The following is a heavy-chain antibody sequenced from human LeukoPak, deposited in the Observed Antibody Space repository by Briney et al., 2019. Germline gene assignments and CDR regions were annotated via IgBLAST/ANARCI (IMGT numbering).Heavy chain of an antibody. V-gene: IGHV4-59*08. CDR1: GGSISGYY. CDR2: IYYSGST. J-gene: IGHJ4*02. D-gene: IGHD3-16*02. Sequence: SETLSLTCTVSGGSISGYYWSWIRQPPGKGLEWIGYIYYSGSTNYNPSLKSRVTISVDTSKNQFSLKLSSVTAADTAVYYCARHLTPFGGVIAFDYWGQGTLVTVSS. CDR3: ARHLTPFGGVIAFDY.